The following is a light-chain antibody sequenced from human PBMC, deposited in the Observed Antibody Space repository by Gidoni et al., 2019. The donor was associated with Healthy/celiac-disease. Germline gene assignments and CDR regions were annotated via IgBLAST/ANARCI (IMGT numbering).Light chain of an antibody. CDR1: SSNIGSNT. V-gene: IGLV1-44*01. J-gene: IGLJ2*01. CDR3: AAWDDSLNGVV. Sequence: SVLTPPPSASGTPGHRVTISCSGSSSNIGSNTVNWYQQLPGTAPKLLIYSNNQRPSGVPDRFSGSKSGTSASLAISGLQSEDEADYYCAAWDDSLNGVVFGGGTKLTVL. CDR2: SNN.